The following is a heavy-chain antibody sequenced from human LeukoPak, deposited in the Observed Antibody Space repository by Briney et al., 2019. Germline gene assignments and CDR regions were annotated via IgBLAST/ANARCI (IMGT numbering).Heavy chain of an antibody. D-gene: IGHD3-22*01. CDR3: ARAMVAYYYDSSGYSAEYFQH. CDR1: GGSISSYY. CDR2: IYYSGST. V-gene: IGHV4-59*08. Sequence: PSETLSLTCTVSGGSISSYYWSWIRQPPGKGLEWIGYIYYSGSTNYNPSLKSRVTISVDTSKNQFSLKLSSVTAADTAVYYCARAMVAYYYDSSGYSAEYFQHWGQGTLVTVSS. J-gene: IGHJ1*01.